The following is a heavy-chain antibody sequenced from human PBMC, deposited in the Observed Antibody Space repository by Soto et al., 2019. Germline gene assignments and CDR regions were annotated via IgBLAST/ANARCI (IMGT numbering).Heavy chain of an antibody. V-gene: IGHV1-58*01. CDR3: AAGRGQYCSSTSCYWNYYGMDV. D-gene: IGHD2-2*01. J-gene: IGHJ6*02. Sequence: SVKVSCKPSGFTFTSSAVQWVRQARGQRLEWIGWIVVGSGNTNYAQKFQERVTITRDMSTSTAYMELSSLRSEDTAVYYCAAGRGQYCSSTSCYWNYYGMDVWGQGTTVTVSS. CDR2: IVVGSGNT. CDR1: GFTFTSSA.